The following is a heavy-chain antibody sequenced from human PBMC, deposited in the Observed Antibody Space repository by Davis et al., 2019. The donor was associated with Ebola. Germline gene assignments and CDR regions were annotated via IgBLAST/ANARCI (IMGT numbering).Heavy chain of an antibody. D-gene: IGHD3-22*01. CDR2: IYHSGVT. V-gene: IGHV4-30-4*08. CDR1: GDSINSDDYY. Sequence: PSETLSLTCTVSGDSINSDDYYWSWIRQPPGKGLEWIGYIYHSGVTHYIPSLKSRVTMSLDTSRNHFSLKLTSVTAADTAVYFCAREGAHSRGYPFDYWGQGTLVTVSS. CDR3: AREGAHSRGYPFDY. J-gene: IGHJ4*02.